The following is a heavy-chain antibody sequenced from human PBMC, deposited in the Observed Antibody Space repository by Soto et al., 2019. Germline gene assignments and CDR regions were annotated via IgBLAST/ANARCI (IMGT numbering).Heavy chain of an antibody. D-gene: IGHD6-13*01. V-gene: IGHV3-53*01. CDR2: IYSGGST. CDR1: GFTVSSNY. J-gene: IGHJ3*02. Sequence: PVGSLRLSCAASGFTVSSNYMSWVRQAPGKGLEWVSVIYSGGSTYYADSVKGRFTISRDNSKNTLYLQMNSLRAEDTAVYYCARSSSWYSRGAFDIWGQGTMVTVSS. CDR3: ARSSSWYSRGAFDI.